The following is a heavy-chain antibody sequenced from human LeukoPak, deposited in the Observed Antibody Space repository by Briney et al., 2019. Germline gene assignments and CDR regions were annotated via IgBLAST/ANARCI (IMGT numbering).Heavy chain of an antibody. J-gene: IGHJ4*02. Sequence: PSETLSLTCTVSGGSISSYYWSWIRQPLGKGLEWIGYIYYSGSTNYNPSLKSRVTISVDTSKNQFSLKLSSVTAADTAVYYCARGRIAVAGTGPVGGPYYFDYWGQGTLVTVSS. CDR3: ARGRIAVAGTGPVGGPYYFDY. V-gene: IGHV4-59*01. D-gene: IGHD6-19*01. CDR1: GGSISSYY. CDR2: IYYSGST.